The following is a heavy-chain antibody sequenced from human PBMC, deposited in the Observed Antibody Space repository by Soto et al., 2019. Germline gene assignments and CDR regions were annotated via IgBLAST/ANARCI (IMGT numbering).Heavy chain of an antibody. CDR2: ISYDGSNK. Sequence: FPRLSSAASGFTFSSYGMHWVRQAPGKGLEWVAVISYDGSNKYYEDYVKGRFTISRDNSKNTLYLQMNSLRAEDTAVYYCAAPESYDSSRYADYWAQASLLTASS. CDR3: AAPESYDSSRYADY. V-gene: IGHV3-30*03. D-gene: IGHD3-22*01. J-gene: IGHJ4*02. CDR1: GFTFSSYG.